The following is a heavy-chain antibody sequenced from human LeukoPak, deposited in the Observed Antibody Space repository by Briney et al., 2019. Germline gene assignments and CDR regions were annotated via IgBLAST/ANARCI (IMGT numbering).Heavy chain of an antibody. D-gene: IGHD6-19*01. J-gene: IGHJ4*02. CDR1: GFTFSSYA. Sequence: GGSLRLSCAASGFTFSSYAMSWVRQAPGKGLEWVSYISSSSSTIYYADSVKGRFTISRDNAKNSLYLQMNSLRAEDTAVYYCAREPVAGRFDYWGQGTLVTVSS. V-gene: IGHV3-48*01. CDR2: ISSSSSTI. CDR3: AREPVAGRFDY.